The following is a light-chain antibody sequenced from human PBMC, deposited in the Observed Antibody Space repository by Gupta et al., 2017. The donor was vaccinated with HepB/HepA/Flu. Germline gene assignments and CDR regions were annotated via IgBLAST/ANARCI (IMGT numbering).Light chain of an antibody. CDR1: SLRSYY. J-gene: IGLJ2*01. CDR3: NSRDSSGNHVV. V-gene: IGLV3-19*01. Sequence: SSALTQDPAVSVALGQTVRITCQGDSLRSYYASWYRQKPGQAPVLVIYGKNNRPSGIPDRFSGSSSGNTASLTITGAQAEDEADYYCNSRDSSGNHVVFGGGTKLTVL. CDR2: GKN.